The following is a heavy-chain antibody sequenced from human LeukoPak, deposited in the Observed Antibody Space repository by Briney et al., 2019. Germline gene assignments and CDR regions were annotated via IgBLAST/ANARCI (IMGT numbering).Heavy chain of an antibody. CDR3: ASVYSSGWNFEY. Sequence: ASVKVSCKASGYTFTGDYMHWVRQAPGQGLEWMGWINPDSGGTNYAQKFQGRVTMTRDTSISTAYMELSRLRSDDSAVYYCASVYSSGWNFEYWGQGTLVTVSS. CDR1: GYTFTGDY. D-gene: IGHD6-19*01. J-gene: IGHJ4*02. CDR2: INPDSGGT. V-gene: IGHV1-2*02.